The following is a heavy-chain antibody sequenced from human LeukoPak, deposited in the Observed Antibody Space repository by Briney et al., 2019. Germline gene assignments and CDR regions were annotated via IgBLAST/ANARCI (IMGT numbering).Heavy chain of an antibody. V-gene: IGHV1-69*04. CDR3: ASATSVAGGDN. CDR1: GGTFSSYA. CDR2: IIPILGIA. J-gene: IGHJ4*02. D-gene: IGHD6-19*01. Sequence: AASVTVSCKASGGTFSSYAISWVRQAPGQGLEWMGRIIPILGIANYAQKFQGRVTITADKSTSTAYMELSSLRSEDTAVYYCASATSVAGGDNWGQGTLVTVSS.